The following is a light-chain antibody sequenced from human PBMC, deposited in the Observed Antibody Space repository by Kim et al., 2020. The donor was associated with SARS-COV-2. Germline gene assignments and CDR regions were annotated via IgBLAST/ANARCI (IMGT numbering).Light chain of an antibody. CDR1: SSNIGNNY. V-gene: IGLV1-51*01. CDR3: GTWDSSLSAGV. CDR2: DNN. J-gene: IGLJ3*02. Sequence: GQKGTISCSGSSSNIGNNYVSWYQQVPGTAPKLLIYDNNNRPSGIPDRFSGSKSGTSATLGITGLQTGDEADYYCGTWDSSLSAGVFGGGTQLTVL.